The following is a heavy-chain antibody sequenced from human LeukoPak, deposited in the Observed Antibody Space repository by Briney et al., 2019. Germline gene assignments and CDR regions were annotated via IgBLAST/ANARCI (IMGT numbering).Heavy chain of an antibody. CDR1: GYTFTSYG. CDR2: ISAYNGNT. V-gene: IGHV1-18*01. Sequence: ASVKVSCKASGYTFTSYGISWVRQAPGQGLEWMGWISAYNGNTNYAQKLQGRVTMTTDTSTSTAYMELRSLRSDDTAVYYCAKDPGSDKIYYYDTTEGFFDYWGQGTLVTVSS. D-gene: IGHD3-22*01. J-gene: IGHJ4*02. CDR3: AKDPGSDKIYYYDTTEGFFDY.